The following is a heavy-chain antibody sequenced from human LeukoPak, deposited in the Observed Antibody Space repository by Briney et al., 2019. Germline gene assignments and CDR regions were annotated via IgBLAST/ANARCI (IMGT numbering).Heavy chain of an antibody. Sequence: GGSLRLSCAASGFTFSSYWMSWVRQAPGKGLDWVTSIKQDGSEKTYVDSVKGRFTISRDNAKNSLFLQMNSLRAEDTAVYYCAGARSGSFDYWGQGTLVTVSS. J-gene: IGHJ4*02. CDR1: GFTFSSYW. CDR3: AGARSGSFDY. V-gene: IGHV3-7*01. D-gene: IGHD6-25*01. CDR2: IKQDGSEK.